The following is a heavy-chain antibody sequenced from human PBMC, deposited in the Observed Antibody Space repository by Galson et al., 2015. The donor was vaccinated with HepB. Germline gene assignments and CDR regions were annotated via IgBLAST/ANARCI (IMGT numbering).Heavy chain of an antibody. CDR3: ARDLIAAADSYSSGWMFVY. J-gene: IGHJ4*02. D-gene: IGHD6-19*01. CDR1: GGSISSYY. Sequence: TLSLTCTVSGGSISSYYWSWIRQPPGKGLEWIGYIYYSGSTNYNPSLKSRVTISVDTSKNQFSLKLSSVTAADTAVYYCARDLIAAADSYSSGWMFVYWGQGTLVTVSS. V-gene: IGHV4-59*01. CDR2: IYYSGST.